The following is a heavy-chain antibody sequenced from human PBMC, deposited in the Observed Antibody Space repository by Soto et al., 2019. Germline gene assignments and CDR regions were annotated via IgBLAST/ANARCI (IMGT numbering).Heavy chain of an antibody. CDR2: ISGSGGRT. J-gene: IGHJ4*02. D-gene: IGHD3-9*01. V-gene: IGHV3-23*01. Sequence: GGSLRLSCAASGFTFSSYAMSWVRQAPGKGLEWVSAISGSGGRTYHADSVKGRFSISRDNSKNTLYLQMNSLRAEDTAVYYCAKLRRYYDILTGYSELDYWGQGALVTVSS. CDR1: GFTFSSYA. CDR3: AKLRRYYDILTGYSELDY.